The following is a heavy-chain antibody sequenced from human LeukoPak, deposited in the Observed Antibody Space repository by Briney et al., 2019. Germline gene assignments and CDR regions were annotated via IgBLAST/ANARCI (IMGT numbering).Heavy chain of an antibody. D-gene: IGHD3-16*01. J-gene: IGHJ3*02. CDR1: GFTFSSYW. CDR3: AKDRDDYVWGSYLGAFDI. Sequence: GGSLRLSCAASGFTFSSYWMHWVRQAPGKGLVWVSRINSDGSSTSYADSVKGRFTISRDNSKNTLYLQMNSLRAEDTAVFYCAKDRDDYVWGSYLGAFDIWGQGTMVTVSS. CDR2: INSDGSST. V-gene: IGHV3-74*01.